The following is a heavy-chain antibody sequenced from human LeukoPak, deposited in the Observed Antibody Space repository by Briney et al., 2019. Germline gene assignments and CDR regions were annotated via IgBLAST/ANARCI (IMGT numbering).Heavy chain of an antibody. CDR2: INHSGST. CDR3: ASLPRKNIVVVPAATDYYGMDV. D-gene: IGHD2-2*01. CDR1: GGSFSGYY. J-gene: IGHJ6*02. Sequence: PSETLSLTCAVYGGSFSGYYWSWIRQPPGKGLEWIGEINHSGSTNHNPSLKSRVTISVDTSKNQFSPKLSSVTAADTAVYYCASLPRKNIVVVPAATDYYGMDVWGQGTTVTVSS. V-gene: IGHV4-34*01.